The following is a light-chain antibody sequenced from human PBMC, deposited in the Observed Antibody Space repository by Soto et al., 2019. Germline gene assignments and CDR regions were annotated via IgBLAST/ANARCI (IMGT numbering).Light chain of an antibody. CDR1: QGISNNY. CDR2: GVS. V-gene: IGKV3-20*01. CDR3: HQFGRSSGT. Sequence: EIVLTQSPGTLSFSPGDRATLSCRASQGISNNYLAWYQQQPGQAPRLLIDGVSSRATGIPDRFSGSGSGTDVTLTISRLEAGDFAVENCHQFGRSSGTFGEGTKVDIK. J-gene: IGKJ1*01.